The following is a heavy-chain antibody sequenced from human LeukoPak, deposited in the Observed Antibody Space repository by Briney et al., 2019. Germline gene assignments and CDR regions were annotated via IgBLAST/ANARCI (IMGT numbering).Heavy chain of an antibody. D-gene: IGHD3-3*01. CDR3: AREGDFWSGYPIDHYYYMDV. CDR1: GFTFSSYA. CDR2: ISGRGDLE. J-gene: IGHJ6*03. Sequence: SGGSLRLSCSASGFTFSSYAMTWVRQAPGKGLEWVSTISGRGDLEFYTGSVKGRFTISRDHSKNTVHLQMDSLRAEDTAIYYCAREGDFWSGYPIDHYYYMDVWGKGTTVTVTS. V-gene: IGHV3-23*01.